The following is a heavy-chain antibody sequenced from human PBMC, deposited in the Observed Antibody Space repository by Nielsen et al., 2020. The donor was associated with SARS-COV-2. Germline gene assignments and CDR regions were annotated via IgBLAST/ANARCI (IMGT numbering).Heavy chain of an antibody. CDR1: GGSISSYY. D-gene: IGHD3-22*01. CDR3: AGTQYYYDSSGYYF. V-gene: IGHV4-4*07. CDR2: IYTSGST. Sequence: SETLSLTCTVSGGSISSYYWSWIRQPAGKGLEWIGRIYTSGSTNYNPSLKSRVTISVDTSKNQFSLKLSSVTAADTAVYYCAGTQYYYDSSGYYFWGQGTLVTVSS. J-gene: IGHJ4*02.